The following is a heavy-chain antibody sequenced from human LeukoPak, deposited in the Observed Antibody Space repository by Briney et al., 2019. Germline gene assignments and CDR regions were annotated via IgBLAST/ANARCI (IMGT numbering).Heavy chain of an antibody. V-gene: IGHV4-30-2*01. CDR3: AGGRDFDY. Sequence: SETLSLTCAVSGGSLSSGGYSWSWIRQPPGKGLEWIGYIYHSGSTYYNPSLKSRVTISVDRSKNQFSLKLSSVTAADTAVYYCAGGRDFDYWGQGTLVTVSS. CDR2: IYHSGST. CDR1: GGSLSSGGYS. J-gene: IGHJ4*02.